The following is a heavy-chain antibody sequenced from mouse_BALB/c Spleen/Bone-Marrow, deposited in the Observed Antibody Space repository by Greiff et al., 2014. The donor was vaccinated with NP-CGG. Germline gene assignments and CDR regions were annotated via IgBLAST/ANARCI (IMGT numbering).Heavy chain of an antibody. V-gene: IGHV2-9*02. D-gene: IGHD4-1*01. Sequence: VQLQQSGPGLVAPSQSLSITCTVSGFSLTSYGVHWVRQPPGKGLEWLGVIWAGGSTNYNSALMSRLSNSKDYPKSQVFLKMNSLQTDDTAMYYCAGTGPFAYWGQGTLVTVSA. CDR3: AGTGPFAY. CDR2: IWAGGST. CDR1: GFSLTSYG. J-gene: IGHJ3*01.